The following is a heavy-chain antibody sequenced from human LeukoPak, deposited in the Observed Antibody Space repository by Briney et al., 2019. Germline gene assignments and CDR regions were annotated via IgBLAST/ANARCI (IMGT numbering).Heavy chain of an antibody. D-gene: IGHD3-10*01. V-gene: IGHV3-66*01. CDR1: GFTVSSNY. CDR3: ARDRGGYGSGSYYLDY. Sequence: PGGSLRLSCAASGFTVSSNYMSWVRQAPGKGLEWVSVIYSGGGTYYADSVKGRFTISRDNSKNTLYLQMNSLRAEDTAVYYCARDRGGYGSGSYYLDYWGQGTLVTVSS. CDR2: IYSGGGT. J-gene: IGHJ4*02.